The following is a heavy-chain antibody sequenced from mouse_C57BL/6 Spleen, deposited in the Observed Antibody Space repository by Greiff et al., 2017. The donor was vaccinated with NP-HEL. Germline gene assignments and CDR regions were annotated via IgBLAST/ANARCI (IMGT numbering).Heavy chain of an antibody. V-gene: IGHV2-2*01. CDR3: VHGGFAY. CDR1: GFSLTSYG. CDR2: IWSGGST. Sequence: VQRVESGPGLVQPSQSLSITCTVSGFSLTSYGVHWVRQSPGKGLEWLGVIWSGGSTDYNAAFISRLSISKDNSKSQVFFKMNSLQADDTAIYYCVHGGFAYWGQGTLVTVSA. J-gene: IGHJ3*01.